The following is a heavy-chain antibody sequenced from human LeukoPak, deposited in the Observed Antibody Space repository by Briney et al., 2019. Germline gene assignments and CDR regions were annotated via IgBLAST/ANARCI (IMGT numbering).Heavy chain of an antibody. J-gene: IGHJ6*02. Sequence: PGGSLRLSCAASGFTFSSYNMNWVRQAPGKGLEWVSDISTSSSTTYYADSVKGRFTISRDNAKNSLYLQMNSLRAEDTAVYYCARDANFYFYYGMDVWGQGTTVTVPS. V-gene: IGHV3-48*01. CDR1: GFTFSSYN. D-gene: IGHD2-15*01. CDR2: ISTSSSTT. CDR3: ARDANFYFYYGMDV.